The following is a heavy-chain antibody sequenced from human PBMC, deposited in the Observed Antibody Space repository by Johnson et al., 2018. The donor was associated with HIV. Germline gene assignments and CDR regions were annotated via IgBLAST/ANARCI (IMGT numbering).Heavy chain of an antibody. CDR3: AGDIIAVAGYDAFYF. D-gene: IGHD6-19*01. CDR2: ISYDGSNK. CDR1: GFTFSSYA. V-gene: IGHV3-30-3*01. Sequence: QVQLVESGGGVVQPGRSLRLSCAASGFTFSSYAMHWVRQAPGKGLEWVAVISYDGSNKYYADSVKGRFTISRDNSKNTLYLQMNSLRAEDTAVYYCAGDIIAVAGYDAFYFWGQGTMVTVSS. J-gene: IGHJ3*01.